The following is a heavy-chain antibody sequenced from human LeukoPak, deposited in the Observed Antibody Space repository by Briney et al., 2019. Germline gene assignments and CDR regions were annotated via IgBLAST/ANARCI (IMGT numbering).Heavy chain of an antibody. CDR2: INPSGGGT. D-gene: IGHD3-9*01. CDR3: ARGHSNVLRYFDWLEGDIRFDY. V-gene: IGHV1-46*01. J-gene: IGHJ4*02. Sequence: ASVKVSCKASGYTFTNYYMHWVRQAPGQGLEWMGIINPSGGGTSYAQKFQGRLTMTRDTSTTTVYMELSSLRSEDTAMYYCARGHSNVLRYFDWLEGDIRFDYWGQGTPVTVSS. CDR1: GYTFTNYY.